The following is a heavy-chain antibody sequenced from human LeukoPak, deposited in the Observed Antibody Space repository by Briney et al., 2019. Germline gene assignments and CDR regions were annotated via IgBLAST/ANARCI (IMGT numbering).Heavy chain of an antibody. J-gene: IGHJ3*02. Sequence: ASVKVSCKASGGTFSSYAISWVRQAPGQGLEWMGGIIPIFGTANYAQKFQGRVTITADKSTSTAYMELSSLRSEDTAVYYCARGIYGDYVFLLAFDIWGQGTMVTVSS. CDR1: GGTFSSYA. D-gene: IGHD4-17*01. CDR3: ARGIYGDYVFLLAFDI. V-gene: IGHV1-69*06. CDR2: IIPIFGTA.